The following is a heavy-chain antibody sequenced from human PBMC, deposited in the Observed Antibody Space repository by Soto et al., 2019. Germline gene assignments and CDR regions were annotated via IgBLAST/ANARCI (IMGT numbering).Heavy chain of an antibody. D-gene: IGHD6-19*01. CDR3: AREGGGWASSYCDY. CDR1: GGTFSTHA. CDR2: IIPLYGRT. J-gene: IGHJ4*01. V-gene: IGHV1-69*18. Sequence: QVQLVQSGPEVRNPGSSVRVSCKASGGTFSTHAINWVRQAPGQGLEWVGMIIPLYGRTNYAQKLQGRVAITAHGSSTTSTLDLRSLTSEHTACYFCAREGGGWASSYCDYWGHGTQVIIAS.